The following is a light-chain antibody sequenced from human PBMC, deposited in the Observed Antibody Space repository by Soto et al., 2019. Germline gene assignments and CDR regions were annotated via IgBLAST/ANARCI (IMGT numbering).Light chain of an antibody. J-gene: IGKJ1*01. CDR1: QSVSSN. V-gene: IGKV3-15*01. Sequence: ELVMPQSPVTPSMSPWERATLSCRAGQSVSSNLAWYKQKPGHAPSLLIYGASTRATGIPARFTGIGSGTEFTLTIRSLKFDDSAVDYCQQYNNWWTFGQGTKVEIK. CDR2: GAS. CDR3: QQYNNWWT.